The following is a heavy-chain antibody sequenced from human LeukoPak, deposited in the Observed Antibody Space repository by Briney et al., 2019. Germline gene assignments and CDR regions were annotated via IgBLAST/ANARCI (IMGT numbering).Heavy chain of an antibody. Sequence: SQTLSLTCTVSGGSISSGGYYWSWIRQHPGKGLEWIGYIYYSGSTYYNPSLKSRVTISVDTSKNQFSLKLSSVTAADTAVYYCARNVYSSLDWFDPWGQGTLVTVSS. CDR1: GGSISSGGYY. J-gene: IGHJ5*02. D-gene: IGHD6-19*01. CDR3: ARNVYSSLDWFDP. V-gene: IGHV4-31*03. CDR2: IYYSGST.